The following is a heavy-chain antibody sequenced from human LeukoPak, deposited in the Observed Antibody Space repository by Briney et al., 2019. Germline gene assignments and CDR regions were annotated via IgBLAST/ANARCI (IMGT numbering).Heavy chain of an antibody. D-gene: IGHD3-22*01. CDR2: ISGSDGST. J-gene: IGHJ4*02. CDR3: AKISGYYPFDY. CDR1: GFTFSSYA. V-gene: IGHV3-23*01. Sequence: GGSLRLSCAASGFTFSSYAMSWVRQAPGKGLEWVSAISGSDGSTYYADSVKGRFTISRDNSKNTLYLQMNNLRAEDTALYYCAKISGYYPFDYWGQGTLVTVSS.